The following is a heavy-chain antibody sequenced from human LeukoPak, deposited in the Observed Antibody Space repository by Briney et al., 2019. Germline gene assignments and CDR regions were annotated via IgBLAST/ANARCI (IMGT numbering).Heavy chain of an antibody. Sequence: SETLSLTCAVYGGSFSGYYWSWIRQPPGKGLEWIGEINHSGSTNYNPSLKSRVTISVDTSKNQFSLKLSSVTAADTAVYYCARGGFSDYWGQGTLVTVSS. J-gene: IGHJ4*02. V-gene: IGHV4-34*01. CDR1: GGSFSGYY. D-gene: IGHD6-25*01. CDR2: INHSGST. CDR3: ARGGFSDY.